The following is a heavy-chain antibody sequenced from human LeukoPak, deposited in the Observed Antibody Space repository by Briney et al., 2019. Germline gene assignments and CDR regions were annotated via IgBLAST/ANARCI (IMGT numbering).Heavy chain of an antibody. CDR3: VRWGDNKAFDY. CDR2: IWYDGSSK. J-gene: IGHJ4*02. V-gene: IGHV3-33*01. Sequence: PGGSLRLSCAASGFTFRNHGMHWVRQAPGKGLEWVAVIWYDGSSKYYADSVKARFTISRDNSKNTLYLQLSSLRAEDTAVYYCVRWGDNKAFDYWGQGTLVTVSS. D-gene: IGHD2-21*01. CDR1: GFTFRNHG.